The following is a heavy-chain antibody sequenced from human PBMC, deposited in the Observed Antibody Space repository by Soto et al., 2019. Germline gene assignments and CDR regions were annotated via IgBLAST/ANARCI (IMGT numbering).Heavy chain of an antibody. V-gene: IGHV3-21*06. CDR1: GFTFTRYS. CDR3: ARESEDLTSNFDY. J-gene: IGHJ4*02. CDR2: ISSTTYYI. Sequence: PGGSLRLSCAASGFTFTRYSMNWVRQAPGKGLEWVSSISSTTYYIYYGDSMKGRFTISRDNAKNSLYLEMNSLRAEDTAVYYCARESEDLTSNFDYWGQGTLVTVS.